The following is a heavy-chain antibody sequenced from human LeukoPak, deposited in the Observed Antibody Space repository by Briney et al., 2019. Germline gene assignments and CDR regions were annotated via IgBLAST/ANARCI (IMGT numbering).Heavy chain of an antibody. CDR3: ARGDSTALGIDY. V-gene: IGHV3-30*04. J-gene: IGHJ4*02. Sequence: TGGSLRLSCAASGFTFSSYAMHWVRQAPGKGLEWVAVISNDGTKKNYADSVKGRFTISRDNSKNTLYLQMNSLRAEDTAVYYCARGDSTALGIDYWGQGTLVTVSS. CDR1: GFTFSSYA. CDR2: ISNDGTKK. D-gene: IGHD3-16*01.